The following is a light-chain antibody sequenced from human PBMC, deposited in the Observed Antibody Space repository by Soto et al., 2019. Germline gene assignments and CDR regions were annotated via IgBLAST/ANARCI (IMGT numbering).Light chain of an antibody. V-gene: IGKV1-5*01. Sequence: DIQMTQAPSTLSASVGDRVTITCRASQSISYWLAWYQQKPGQVPKLLIYDASNLESGVPSRFSGSGFGTEFSLTIRSLPPHAFGPYSCQQYNSYPWTFGQGTTVDI. CDR2: DAS. CDR3: QQYNSYPWT. J-gene: IGKJ1*01. CDR1: QSISYW.